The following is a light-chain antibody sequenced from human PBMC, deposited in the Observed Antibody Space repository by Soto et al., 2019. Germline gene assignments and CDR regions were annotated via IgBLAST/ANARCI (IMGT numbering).Light chain of an antibody. CDR1: QSVSSY. J-gene: IGKJ1*01. Sequence: TQSPATLSLSPGQRATLSCRASQSVSSYLAWYQQKPGEAPKLLIYDASALPRGVPSRFSGSGSGTEFTLTISSLQPDDSATYYCQHYSLYSPWTFGQGTKVDIK. CDR2: DAS. V-gene: IGKV1-5*01. CDR3: QHYSLYSPWT.